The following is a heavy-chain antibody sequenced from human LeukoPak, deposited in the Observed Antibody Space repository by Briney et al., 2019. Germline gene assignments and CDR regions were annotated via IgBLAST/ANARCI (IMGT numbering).Heavy chain of an antibody. CDR1: GFTFSSYA. CDR3: AKDLGAAGKGEFDP. V-gene: IGHV3-23*01. Sequence: PGGSLRLSCAASGFTFSSYAMSWVRQAPGKGLEWVSAISGSGGSTYYADSVKGRFTTSRDNSKNTLYLQMNSLRAEDTAVYYCAKDLGAAGKGEFDPWGRGTLVTVSS. J-gene: IGHJ5*02. D-gene: IGHD6-13*01. CDR2: ISGSGGST.